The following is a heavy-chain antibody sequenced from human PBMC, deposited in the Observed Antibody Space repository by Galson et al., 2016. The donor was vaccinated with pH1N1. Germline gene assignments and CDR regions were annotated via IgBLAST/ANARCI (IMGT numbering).Heavy chain of an antibody. D-gene: IGHD3-16*01. CDR2: IYYSGNT. Sequence: TLSLTCTVSGGSVSSPDYYWNWIRQPPGKGLEWIGYIYYSGNTYYNPSLQSRLSISRDTSKNQFSVRLTSVAAADTAVYYCARSRVWGLLDSWSQGTLVTVSS. CDR3: ARSRVWGLLDS. CDR1: GGSVSSPDYY. V-gene: IGHV4-30-4*01. J-gene: IGHJ3*01.